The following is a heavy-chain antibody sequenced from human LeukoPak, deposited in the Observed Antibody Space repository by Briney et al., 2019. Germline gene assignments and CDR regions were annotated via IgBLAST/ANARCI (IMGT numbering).Heavy chain of an antibody. Sequence: GASVKVSCKASGYPFTRYGITWVRQAPGQGLEWMGWIIAYNDNTNYAQKLQGRVTMTTDTSTSTAYMDLRSLRSDDTAVYYCARGDENYFDYWGQGTLVTVSS. CDR2: IIAYNDNT. J-gene: IGHJ4*02. CDR1: GYPFTRYG. CDR3: ARGDENYFDY. V-gene: IGHV1-18*01.